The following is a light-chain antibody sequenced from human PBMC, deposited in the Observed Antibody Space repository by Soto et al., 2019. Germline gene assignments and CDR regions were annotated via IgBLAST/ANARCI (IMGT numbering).Light chain of an antibody. V-gene: IGKV1-9*01. CDR1: QSISSY. Sequence: IQVQESTSYMTASVGARVAIYCRASQSISSYLAWYQQKPGKAPKLLIYAASTLQSGVPSRFSGSRSGTDFTLTISSLQPEDFATYYCQHGNSQAEAFGQGTKVDIK. CDR3: QHGNSQAEA. J-gene: IGKJ1*01. CDR2: AAS.